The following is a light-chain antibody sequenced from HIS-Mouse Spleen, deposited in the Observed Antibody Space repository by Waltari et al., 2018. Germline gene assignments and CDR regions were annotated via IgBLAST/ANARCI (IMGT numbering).Light chain of an antibody. CDR3: YSTDSSGNHRV. J-gene: IGLJ2*01. CDR2: EYS. CDR1: ALPKKY. V-gene: IGLV3-10*01. Sequence: SYELTQPPSVSVSPGQTARITCSGDALPKKYAYWYQQKSGQAPVLVISEYSKRPSGIPCRFSGSSSGTMATLTISGAQVEDEADYYCYSTDSSGNHRVFGGGTKLTVL.